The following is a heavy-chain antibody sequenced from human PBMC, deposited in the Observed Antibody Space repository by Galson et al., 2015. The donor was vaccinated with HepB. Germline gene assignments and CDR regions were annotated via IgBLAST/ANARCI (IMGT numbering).Heavy chain of an antibody. J-gene: IGHJ6*02. CDR2: INSDGSST. V-gene: IGHV3-74*01. CDR3: ARAREPGYCSGGSCYSAVKNYYYYGMDV. D-gene: IGHD2-15*01. Sequence: SLRLSCAASGFTFSSYRMHWVRQAPGKGLVWVSRINSDGSSTSYADSVKGRFTISRDNAKNTLYLQMNSLRAEDTAVYYCARAREPGYCSGGSCYSAVKNYYYYGMDVWGRGTTVTVSS. CDR1: GFTFSSYR.